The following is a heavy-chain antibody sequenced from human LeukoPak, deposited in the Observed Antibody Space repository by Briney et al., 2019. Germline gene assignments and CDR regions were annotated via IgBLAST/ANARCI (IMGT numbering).Heavy chain of an antibody. V-gene: IGHV4-39*01. CDR2: IYYSGNT. Sequence: SETLSLTCTVSGGSISSSSYYWGWIRQPPGKGLEWIGSIYYSGNTYYNPSLKSRVTISVDTSKNQFSLKLSSVTAADTAVYYCARLRSDSGSWYLAYWGQGTLVTVSS. CDR3: ARLRSDSGSWYLAY. CDR1: GGSISSSSYY. D-gene: IGHD6-13*01. J-gene: IGHJ4*02.